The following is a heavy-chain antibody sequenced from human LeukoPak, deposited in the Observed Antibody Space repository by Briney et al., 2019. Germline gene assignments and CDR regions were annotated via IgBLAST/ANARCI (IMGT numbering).Heavy chain of an antibody. Sequence: PSETLSLTCTVSGGSISSSSYYWGWIRQPPGKGLEWIGSIYYSGSTYYNPSLKSRVTISVDTSKNQFSLKLSSVTAADTAVYYCASGSGFPRRQGPFDPWGQGTLVTVSS. CDR3: ASGSGFPRRQGPFDP. D-gene: IGHD3-10*01. CDR2: IYYSGST. CDR1: GGSISSSSYY. J-gene: IGHJ5*02. V-gene: IGHV4-39*01.